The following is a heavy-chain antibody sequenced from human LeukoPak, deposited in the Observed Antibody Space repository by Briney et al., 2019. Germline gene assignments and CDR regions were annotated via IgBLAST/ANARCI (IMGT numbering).Heavy chain of an antibody. V-gene: IGHV3-33*06. J-gene: IGHJ4*02. Sequence: PGGSLRLSCAASGFTFSSYGMHWVRQAPGKGLEWVAVIRYDGSNKYYADSVKGRFTISRDNSKNTLYLQMNSLRAEDTAVYYCAKQEQRTAVVVPAAIYYWGQGTLVSVSS. D-gene: IGHD2-2*01. CDR2: IRYDGSNK. CDR1: GFTFSSYG. CDR3: AKQEQRTAVVVPAAIYY.